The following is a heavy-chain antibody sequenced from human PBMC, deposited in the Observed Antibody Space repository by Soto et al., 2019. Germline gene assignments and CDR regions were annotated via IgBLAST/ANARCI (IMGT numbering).Heavy chain of an antibody. CDR1: GYTFTSYD. V-gene: IGHV1-8*01. J-gene: IGHJ4*02. CDR2: MNPNSGNT. CDR3: ARDRGYSYGTRFDY. D-gene: IGHD5-18*01. Sequence: GASVKVSCKASGYTFTSYDINWVRQATGQGLEWMGWMNPNSGNTGYAQKFQGRVTMTRNTSISTAYMELSSLRSEDTAVYYCARDRGYSYGTRFDYWGQGTLVTVSS.